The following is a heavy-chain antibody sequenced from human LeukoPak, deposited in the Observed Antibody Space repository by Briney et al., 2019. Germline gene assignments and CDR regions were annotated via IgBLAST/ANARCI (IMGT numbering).Heavy chain of an antibody. Sequence: SETLSLTCTVSGGSMGTSYWSWIRQPAGKGPEWVGRIYTSGITNYNPSLKSRVTMSVDTSKRQFSLTLSSVTAADTAVYFCARGTGDSSGYSSYFDSWGQGTLVTVSS. CDR3: ARGTGDSSGYSSYFDS. CDR2: IYTSGIT. J-gene: IGHJ4*02. D-gene: IGHD3-22*01. V-gene: IGHV4-4*07. CDR1: GGSMGTSY.